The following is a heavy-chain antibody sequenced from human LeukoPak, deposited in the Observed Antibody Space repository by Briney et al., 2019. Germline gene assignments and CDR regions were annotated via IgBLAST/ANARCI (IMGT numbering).Heavy chain of an antibody. CDR2: ISGTGGST. Sequence: PGGSLTHSCAASGFTFSNYSMSWVRQAPGKGLEWVSTISGTGGSTYYADSVKGRLTISRDNSKNTLYLQMNSLRAEDTAVYYCAIGARFVLVPAAMYYWGQGTLVTVSS. V-gene: IGHV3-23*01. CDR3: AIGARFVLVPAAMYY. CDR1: GFTFSNYS. J-gene: IGHJ4*02. D-gene: IGHD2-2*01.